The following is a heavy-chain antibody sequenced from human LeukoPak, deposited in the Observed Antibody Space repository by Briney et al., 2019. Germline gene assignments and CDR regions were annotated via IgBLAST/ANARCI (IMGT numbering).Heavy chain of an antibody. Sequence: SETLSLTRAVYGGSFSGYYWSWIRQPPGKGLEWIGEINHSGSTNYNPSLKSRVTISVDTSKNQFSLKLSSVTAADTAVYYCARVRGRLTIFGVVPLMFDYWGQGTLVTVSS. V-gene: IGHV4-34*01. CDR1: GGSFSGYY. CDR3: ARVRGRLTIFGVVPLMFDY. D-gene: IGHD3-3*01. J-gene: IGHJ4*02. CDR2: INHSGST.